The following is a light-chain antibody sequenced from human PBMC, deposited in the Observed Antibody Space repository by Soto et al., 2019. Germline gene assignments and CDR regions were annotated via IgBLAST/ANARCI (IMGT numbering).Light chain of an antibody. J-gene: IGKJ4*01. CDR3: QPRANWFT. CDR2: DAS. CDR1: QSISSY. Sequence: EIVLTQSPATLSLSPGERATLSCRASQSISSYLACYQQKPGQAPRLLIDDASNRATGIPARFSGSGSGTDFTLTISSLEPEDFAVYYCQPRANWFTFGGGTKVDIK. V-gene: IGKV3-11*01.